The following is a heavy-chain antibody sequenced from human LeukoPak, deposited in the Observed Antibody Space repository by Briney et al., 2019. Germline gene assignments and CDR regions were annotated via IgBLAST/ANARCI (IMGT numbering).Heavy chain of an antibody. V-gene: IGHV1-18*01. Sequence: GASVKVSCKASGYTFTSYGISWVRQAPGQGLEWMGWISAYNGNTNYAQKLQGRVTMTTDTSTSTAYMELRSLRSDDTAVYYCARDFWGHASEIVVVPAAIRFDPWGQGTLVTVSS. CDR2: ISAYNGNT. CDR3: ARDFWGHASEIVVVPAAIRFDP. J-gene: IGHJ5*02. CDR1: GYTFTSYG. D-gene: IGHD2-2*01.